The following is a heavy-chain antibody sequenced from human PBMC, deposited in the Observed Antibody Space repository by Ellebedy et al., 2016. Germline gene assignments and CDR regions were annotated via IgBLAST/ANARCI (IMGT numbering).Heavy chain of an antibody. Sequence: GGSLRLSCVASGFTFSMYWMSWVRQAPGKGLECVATIRQDGSAEYYVDSVKGRFAISRDNAKNSLYMQMNTLRAEDTAVYYCASPKGDSSVYRPFDNWGRGTLVTVSS. CDR2: IRQDGSAE. CDR3: ASPKGDSSVYRPFDN. V-gene: IGHV3-7*03. CDR1: GFTFSMYW. D-gene: IGHD6-19*01. J-gene: IGHJ4*02.